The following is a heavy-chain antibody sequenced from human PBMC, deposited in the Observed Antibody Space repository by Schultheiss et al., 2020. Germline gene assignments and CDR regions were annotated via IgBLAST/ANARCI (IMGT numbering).Heavy chain of an antibody. CDR2: ISYDGSNK. Sequence: GGSLRLSCAASGFTFSSYAMHWVRQAPGKGLEWVAVISYDGSNKYYADSVKGRFTISRDNSKNTLYLQMNSLRAEDTAVYYCARLVVTAILNEPFFDYWGEGALVTGSS. CDR3: ARLVVTAILNEPFFDY. CDR1: GFTFSSYA. J-gene: IGHJ4*02. V-gene: IGHV3-30*04. D-gene: IGHD2-21*02.